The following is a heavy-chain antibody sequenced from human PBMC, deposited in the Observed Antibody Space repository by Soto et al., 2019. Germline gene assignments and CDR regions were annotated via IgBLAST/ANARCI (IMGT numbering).Heavy chain of an antibody. CDR3: ARAVYGSGFDP. J-gene: IGHJ5*02. V-gene: IGHV4-34*01. D-gene: IGHD3-10*01. Sequence: QVQLQQWGAGLLKPSETLSLTCAVYGGSFSGYYWSWIRQPPGKGLEWIGEINHSGSTNYNPSLKSRGTISVDTSKNQFSLKLSSVTAADTAVYYCARAVYGSGFDPWGQGTLVTVSS. CDR1: GGSFSGYY. CDR2: INHSGST.